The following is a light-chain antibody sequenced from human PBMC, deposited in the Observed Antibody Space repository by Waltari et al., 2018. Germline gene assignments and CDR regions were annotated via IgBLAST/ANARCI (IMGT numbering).Light chain of an antibody. J-gene: IGLJ2*01. CDR1: DIGTRS. Sequence: SYVLTQPPSVSAAPGKTARSPCGGNDIGTRSVHWYQQKPGQAPALAVFDDSDRPSGIPERFSGSNSANTATLTISRVEAGDEADYYCHVWDTRTDHVVFGGGTKLTVL. CDR3: HVWDTRTDHVV. V-gene: IGLV3-21*03. CDR2: DDS.